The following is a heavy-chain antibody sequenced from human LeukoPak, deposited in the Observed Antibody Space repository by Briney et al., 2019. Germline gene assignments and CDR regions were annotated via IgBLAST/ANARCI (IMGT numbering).Heavy chain of an antibody. J-gene: IGHJ4*02. CDR3: ASGFDYGAWDY. Sequence: PMASVKVSCKASGYTFTGYYMHWVRQAPGQGLEWMGWINPNSGGTNYAQKFQGRVTITTDESTSTAYMELSSLRSEDTAVYYCASGFDYGAWDYWGQGTLVTVSS. D-gene: IGHD4-17*01. CDR1: GYTFTGYY. CDR2: INPNSGGT. V-gene: IGHV1-2*02.